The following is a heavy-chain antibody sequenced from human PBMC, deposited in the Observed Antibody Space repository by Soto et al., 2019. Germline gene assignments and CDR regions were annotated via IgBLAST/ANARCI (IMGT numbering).Heavy chain of an antibody. D-gene: IGHD2-15*01. Sequence: SVKVSCKASGGTFSSYAISWVRQAPGQGLEWMGGIIPIFGTANYAQKLQGRVTITADESTSTAYMELSSLRSEDTAVYYCARVAVEDDYGDYWGQGTLVTVSS. CDR3: ARVAVEDDYGDY. CDR2: IIPIFGTA. CDR1: GGTFSSYA. J-gene: IGHJ4*02. V-gene: IGHV1-69*13.